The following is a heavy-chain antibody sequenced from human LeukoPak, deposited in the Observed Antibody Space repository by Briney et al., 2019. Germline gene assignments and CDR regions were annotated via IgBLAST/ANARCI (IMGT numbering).Heavy chain of an antibody. J-gene: IGHJ4*02. V-gene: IGHV3-7*01. Sequence: GGSLRLSCAASGFTFSNYWMSWVRQAPGKGLEWVANIKQDGSEKYYVDSVKGRFTISRDNAKNSLYLQMNSLRAEDTAVYYCARVREAVTDYWGQGTLVTVSS. D-gene: IGHD4-17*01. CDR2: IKQDGSEK. CDR3: ARVREAVTDY. CDR1: GFTFSNYW.